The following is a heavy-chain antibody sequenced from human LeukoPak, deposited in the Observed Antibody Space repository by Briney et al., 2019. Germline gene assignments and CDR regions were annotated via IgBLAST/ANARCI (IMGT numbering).Heavy chain of an antibody. D-gene: IGHD6-13*01. CDR3: ARVNGIAASGTKLWYFDL. V-gene: IGHV4-4*02. CDR1: GGSISSSNW. CDR2: IYHSGST. Sequence: SGTLSLTCAVSGGSISSSNWWSWVRQPPGKGLEWIGEIYHSGSTNYNPSLKSRVTISVDKSKNQFSLKLSSVTAADTAVYYCARVNGIAASGTKLWYFDLWGRGTLVTVSS. J-gene: IGHJ2*01.